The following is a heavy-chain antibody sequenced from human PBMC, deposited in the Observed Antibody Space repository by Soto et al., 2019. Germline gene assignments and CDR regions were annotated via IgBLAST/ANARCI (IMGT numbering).Heavy chain of an antibody. D-gene: IGHD3-3*01. V-gene: IGHV1-2*07. Sequence: QVQLVQSGAEVKQPGASVKVSCKTSRYTFTVYYMHWVRQAPGQGLEWMGWINPKSGGTNYAHKFQGRVTMTRDTSISTAYMEMSGLTSDDTAVYYCSRGGGLFGVEYYYGMDVWGQGTTVTVSS. CDR1: RYTFTVYY. CDR3: SRGGGLFGVEYYYGMDV. J-gene: IGHJ6*02. CDR2: INPKSGGT.